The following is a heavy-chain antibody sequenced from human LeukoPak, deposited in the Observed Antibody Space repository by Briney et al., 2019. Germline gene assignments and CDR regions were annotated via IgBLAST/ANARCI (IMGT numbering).Heavy chain of an antibody. J-gene: IGHJ3*02. CDR3: ARFRCSSTSCYHPDAFDI. CDR2: IIPIFGTA. Sequence: GASVKVSCKASGYTFTSYGISWVRQAPGQGLEWMGGIIPIFGTANYAQKFQGRVTITADESTSTAYMELSSLRSEDTAVYYCARFRCSSTSCYHPDAFDIWGQGTMVTVSS. CDR1: GYTFTSYG. D-gene: IGHD2-2*01. V-gene: IGHV1-69*13.